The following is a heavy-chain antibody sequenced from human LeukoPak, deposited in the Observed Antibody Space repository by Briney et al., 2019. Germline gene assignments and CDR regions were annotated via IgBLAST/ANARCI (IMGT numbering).Heavy chain of an antibody. CDR2: ISGSGGNT. CDR1: GFTFSSYA. Sequence: GGSLRLSCAASGFTFSSYAMTWVRQAPGKGLEWVSAISGSGGNTFYADSVKGRFTISGDNSKNTLYLQMNSLRAEDTAVYYCARYSSSWYDDYWGQGTLVTVSS. J-gene: IGHJ4*02. CDR3: ARYSSSWYDDY. D-gene: IGHD6-13*01. V-gene: IGHV3-23*01.